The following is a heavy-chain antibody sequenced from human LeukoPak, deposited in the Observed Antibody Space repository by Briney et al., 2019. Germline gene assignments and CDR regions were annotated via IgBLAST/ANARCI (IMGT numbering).Heavy chain of an antibody. V-gene: IGHV3-21*01. D-gene: IGHD3-10*01. CDR2: ISSSSSYI. J-gene: IGHJ3*02. CDR3: ARDPYGSGSYFFGSAEQGAFDI. Sequence: GGSLRLSCAASGFTFSSYSMNWVRQAPGKGLEWVSSISSSSSYIYYADSVKGRFTISRDNAKNSLYLQMNSLRAEDTAVYYCARDPYGSGSYFFGSAEQGAFDIWGQGTMVTVSS. CDR1: GFTFSSYS.